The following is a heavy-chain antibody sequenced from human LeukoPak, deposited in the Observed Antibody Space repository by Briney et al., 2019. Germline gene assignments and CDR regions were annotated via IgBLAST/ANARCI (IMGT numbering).Heavy chain of an antibody. CDR3: AKEVGYSTGHFDY. CDR1: GFTFSSYA. D-gene: IGHD5-18*01. Sequence: GGSLRLSCAASGFTFSSYAMHWVRQAPGKGLEWVAVISYDGSNKYYADSVKGRFTISRDNAKNSLYLQMNSLRAEDTALYYCAKEVGYSTGHFDYWGQGTLVTVSS. J-gene: IGHJ4*02. V-gene: IGHV3-30-3*01. CDR2: ISYDGSNK.